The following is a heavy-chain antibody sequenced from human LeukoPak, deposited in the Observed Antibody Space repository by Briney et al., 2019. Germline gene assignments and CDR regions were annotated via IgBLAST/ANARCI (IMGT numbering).Heavy chain of an antibody. D-gene: IGHD5-18*01. CDR1: GGSFSDYY. CDR2: INPSGST. J-gene: IGHJ6*03. CDR3: ARVGYTYVINDWSRTGLGAYPTKYYYHMDV. V-gene: IGHV4-34*01. Sequence: SETLSLTCAVYGGSFSDYYWSWIRQPPGKGLEWIGEINPSGSTNYSPSLKSRVTISVDTSKNQFSLKLSSVAAADTAVYFCARVGYTYVINDWSRTGLGAYPTKYYYHMDVWDKGTTVTVSS.